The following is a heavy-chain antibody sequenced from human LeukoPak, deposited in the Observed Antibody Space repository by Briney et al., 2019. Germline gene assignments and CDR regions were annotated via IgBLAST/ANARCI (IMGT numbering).Heavy chain of an antibody. CDR1: GFTFSSYA. V-gene: IGHV3-30*02. Sequence: PGGSLRLSCAASGFTFSSYAMHWVRQAPGKGLEWVAFIRYDGSNKYYADSVKGRFTISRDNSRNTLYLQMNSLRAEDTAVYYCAKDLEMATILAFDIWGQGTMVTVSS. J-gene: IGHJ3*02. CDR2: IRYDGSNK. CDR3: AKDLEMATILAFDI. D-gene: IGHD5-24*01.